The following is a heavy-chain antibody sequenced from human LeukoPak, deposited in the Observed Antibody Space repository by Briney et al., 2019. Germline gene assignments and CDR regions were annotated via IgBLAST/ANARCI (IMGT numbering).Heavy chain of an antibody. CDR3: AKSSYDYSNYGYYYGMDV. V-gene: IGHV3-9*01. CDR1: GFTLDDYA. CDR2: ISWNSGSI. Sequence: GRSLRLSCAASGFTLDDYAMHWVRQAPGKGLEWVSGISWNSGSIGYADSVKGRFTISRDNAKNSLYLQMNSLRAEDTALYYCAKSSYDYSNYGYYYGMDVWGQGTTVTVSS. D-gene: IGHD4-11*01. J-gene: IGHJ6*02.